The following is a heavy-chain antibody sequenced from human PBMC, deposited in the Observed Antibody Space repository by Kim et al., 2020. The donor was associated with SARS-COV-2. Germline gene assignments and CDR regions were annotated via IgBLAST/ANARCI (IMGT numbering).Heavy chain of an antibody. Sequence: YYSGSTTSNPSHKSRATISVDTSKNQFSLELSSVTAADTAVYYCAGGFDYWGQGTLVTVSS. V-gene: IGHV4-59*08. CDR3: AGGFDY. CDR2: YYSGST. J-gene: IGHJ4*02.